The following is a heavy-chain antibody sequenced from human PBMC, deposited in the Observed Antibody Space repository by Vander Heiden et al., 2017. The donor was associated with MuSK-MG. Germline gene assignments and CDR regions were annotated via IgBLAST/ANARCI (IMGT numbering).Heavy chain of an antibody. CDR3: ARGVGSQYYDFQH. D-gene: IGHD3-16*01. J-gene: IGHJ1*01. CDR2: IYYSGST. CDR1: GASTSSGDYY. Sequence: VQLQESGPGLVKPSQTLSLPCPVSGASTSSGDYYWRWIRQPPGKGLEWIGYIYYSGSTYYNPSLKSRVTISVDTSKNQFSLKLSSVTAADTAVYYCARGVGSQYYDFQHWGQGTLVTVSS. V-gene: IGHV4-30-4*08.